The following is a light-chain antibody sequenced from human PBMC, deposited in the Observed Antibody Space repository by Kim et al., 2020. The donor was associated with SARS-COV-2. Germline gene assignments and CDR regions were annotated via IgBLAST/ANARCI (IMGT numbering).Light chain of an antibody. CDR3: QAWDISVAV. CDR1: KLGDRY. V-gene: IGLV3-1*01. Sequence: VSPGQTASISCSGDKLGDRYTSWYQQKPGQSPVLVIYQDTKRPSGIPERFSGSNSGTTATLTISGAQPMDEADYYCQAWDISVAVFGGGTKLTVL. CDR2: QDT. J-gene: IGLJ3*02.